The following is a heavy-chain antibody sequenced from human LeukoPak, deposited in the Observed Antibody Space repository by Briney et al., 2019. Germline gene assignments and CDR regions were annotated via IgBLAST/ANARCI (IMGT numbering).Heavy chain of an antibody. D-gene: IGHD3-22*01. CDR3: ARGYYDSSGYRFDY. Sequence: GASVKVSCKASGCTFTGYYMHWVRQAPGQGLEWMGWINPNGGGTNYAQKFQGRVTMTRDTSISTAYMELSRLRSDDTAVYYCARGYYDSSGYRFDYWGQGTLVTVSS. J-gene: IGHJ4*02. CDR2: INPNGGGT. V-gene: IGHV1-2*02. CDR1: GCTFTGYY.